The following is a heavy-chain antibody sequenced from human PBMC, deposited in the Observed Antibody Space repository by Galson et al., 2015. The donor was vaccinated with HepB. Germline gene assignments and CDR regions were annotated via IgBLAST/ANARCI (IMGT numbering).Heavy chain of an antibody. V-gene: IGHV1-69*13. Sequence: SVKVSCKASGVTFSSYVVSWVRQAPGQGLEWMGGIIPIFGTGKYAQKFHDRVTITADESTSTAYMELSSLRSEDTAVYYCAATHNWGKDYWGQGTPVIVSS. CDR3: AATHNWGKDY. CDR2: IIPIFGTG. J-gene: IGHJ4*02. D-gene: IGHD7-27*01. CDR1: GVTFSSYV.